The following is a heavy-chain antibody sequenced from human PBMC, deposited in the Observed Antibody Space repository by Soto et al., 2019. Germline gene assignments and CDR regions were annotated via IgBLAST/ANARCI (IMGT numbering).Heavy chain of an antibody. V-gene: IGHV1-3*01. CDR1: GYTLTSYA. D-gene: IGHD5-18*01. J-gene: IGHJ4*02. CDR3: ARDRGYSYGPTPYFDY. CDR2: INAGNGNT. Sequence: ASVKVSCKASGYTLTSYAMHWVRQAPGERLEWMGWINAGNGNTKYSQKFQGRVTITRDTSASTAYMELSSLRSEDTAVYYCARDRGYSYGPTPYFDYWGQGTLVTVSS.